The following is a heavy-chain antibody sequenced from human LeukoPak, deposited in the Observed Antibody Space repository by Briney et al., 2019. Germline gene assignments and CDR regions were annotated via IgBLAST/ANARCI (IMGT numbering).Heavy chain of an antibody. CDR2: IKQDGSEK. Sequence: GGSLRLSCAASGFTFSSYWMSWVRQAPGKGLEWVANIKQDGSEKSYVDSVKGRFTVSRDNARNSLDLQMNSLRAEDTAVYYCARDREMTVLSYYYYYMDVWGKGSTGTVSS. J-gene: IGHJ6*03. D-gene: IGHD3-16*01. CDR3: ARDREMTVLSYYYYYMDV. V-gene: IGHV3-7*01. CDR1: GFTFSSYW.